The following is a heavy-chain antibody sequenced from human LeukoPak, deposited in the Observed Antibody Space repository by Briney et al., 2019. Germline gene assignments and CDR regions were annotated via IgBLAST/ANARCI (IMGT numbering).Heavy chain of an antibody. CDR2: ISSSGSTI. CDR1: GFTFSSYA. J-gene: IGHJ4*02. V-gene: IGHV3-48*04. CDR3: ARGGSYGYYFDY. Sequence: PGGSLRLSCAASGFTFSSYAMSWVRQAPGKGLEWVSYISSSGSTIYYADSVKGRFTISRDNAKNSLYLQMNSLRAEDTAVYYCARGGSYGYYFDYWGQGTLVTVSS. D-gene: IGHD1-26*01.